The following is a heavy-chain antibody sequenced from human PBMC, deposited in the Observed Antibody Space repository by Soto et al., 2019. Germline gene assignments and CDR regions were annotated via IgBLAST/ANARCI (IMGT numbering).Heavy chain of an antibody. J-gene: IGHJ5*02. CDR3: AGMNVAATGHWFDL. CDR1: GVSISNYF. Sequence: SETLSLTCTVSGVSISNYFWSWIRQPPGKGLEWIGYIYYSGSTDYNPSLESRVTISVDTSKNQFSLKLSSVTAADAAMYYCAGMNVAATGHWFDLWGQGTLVTVSS. V-gene: IGHV4-59*08. CDR2: IYYSGST. D-gene: IGHD2-15*01.